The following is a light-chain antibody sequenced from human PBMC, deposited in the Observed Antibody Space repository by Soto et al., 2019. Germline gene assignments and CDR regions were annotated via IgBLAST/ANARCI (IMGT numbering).Light chain of an antibody. V-gene: IGKV1-5*03. Sequence: DIPMTQFPSTLSASVGDRVMITCRASQRISDWLACYQQKPGKAPKLLFYKASTLQSGVPSRFSGSGSETEFTLTISSLQPDDFASYYCQQYKSPATFGQGTKVEMK. CDR3: QQYKSPAT. CDR2: KAS. J-gene: IGKJ1*01. CDR1: QRISDW.